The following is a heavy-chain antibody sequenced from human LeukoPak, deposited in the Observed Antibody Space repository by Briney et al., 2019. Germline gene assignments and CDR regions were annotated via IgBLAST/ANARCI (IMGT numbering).Heavy chain of an antibody. CDR1: GGSISSGGYY. J-gene: IGHJ4*02. V-gene: IGHV4-61*08. D-gene: IGHD1-14*01. CDR2: IYYSGST. CDR3: ARGPDGPFDN. Sequence: SETLSLTCTVSGGSISSGGYYWSWIRQPPGKGLEWIGYIYYSGSTNYNPSLKSRVTISVDTSKNQFFLKLRSVTAADTAVYYCARGPDGPFDNWGQGTLVTVSS.